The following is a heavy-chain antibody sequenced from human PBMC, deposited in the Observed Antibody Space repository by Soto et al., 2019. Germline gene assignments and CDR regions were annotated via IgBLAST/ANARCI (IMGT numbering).Heavy chain of an antibody. CDR3: ASPLAANENYYYYGMDV. Sequence: SETLSLTCTVSGGSISSGDYYWSWIRQPPGKGLEWIGYIYYSGSTYYNPSLRSRVTISVDTSKNQFSLKLSSVTAADTAVYYCASPLAANENYYYYGMDVWGQGTTVTVSS. CDR2: IYYSGST. CDR1: GGSISSGDYY. D-gene: IGHD2-15*01. V-gene: IGHV4-30-4*01. J-gene: IGHJ6*02.